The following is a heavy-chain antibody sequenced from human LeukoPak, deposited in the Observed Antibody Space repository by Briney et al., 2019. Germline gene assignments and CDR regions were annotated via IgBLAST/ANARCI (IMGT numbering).Heavy chain of an antibody. CDR3: ARVFGGSYYHYYYYYMDV. CDR1: GGSISSYY. CDR2: IYTSGST. D-gene: IGHD1-26*01. J-gene: IGHJ6*03. Sequence: PSETLSLTCTVSGGSISSYYWSWIRQPAGKGLEWIGRIYTSGSTNYNPSLKSRVTMSVDTSKNQFSLKLSSVTAADTAVYYCARVFGGSYYHYYYYYMDVWGKGTTVTISS. V-gene: IGHV4-4*07.